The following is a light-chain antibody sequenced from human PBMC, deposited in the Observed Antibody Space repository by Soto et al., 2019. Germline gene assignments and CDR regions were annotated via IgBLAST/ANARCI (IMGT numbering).Light chain of an antibody. CDR2: GAS. CDR3: QHYNDWPPWK. Sequence: IVMTQTRATLSVPPGDGASLCFRASESVRNNVAWYQQKPGQAPRLLIFGASARATGTPARFSGSGSGTEFTLTISSLQSEDFAVYYCQHYNDWPPWKFGQGTKVDI. V-gene: IGKV3D-15*01. J-gene: IGKJ1*01. CDR1: ESVRNN.